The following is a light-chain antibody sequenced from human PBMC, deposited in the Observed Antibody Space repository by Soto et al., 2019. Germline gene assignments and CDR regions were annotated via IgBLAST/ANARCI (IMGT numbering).Light chain of an antibody. Sequence: DIVITQSPLSLPVTPPDATSISCRSTQTFLHKTGNHYFNWYLQKPGQSPQLLIYMATNRASGVPDRFSGSGSGTDFTLKISRVEAEDVGVYYCMQPLQSWTFGQGTKVDIK. J-gene: IGKJ1*01. CDR2: MAT. CDR3: MQPLQSWT. CDR1: QTFLHKTGNHY. V-gene: IGKV2-28*01.